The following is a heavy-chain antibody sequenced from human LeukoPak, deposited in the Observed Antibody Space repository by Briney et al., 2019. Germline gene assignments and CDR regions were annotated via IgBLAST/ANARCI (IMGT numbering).Heavy chain of an antibody. J-gene: IGHJ4*02. V-gene: IGHV3-30-3*01. CDR3: ARDIPDDSYYYDSSGYYYANDY. CDR2: ISYDGSNK. Sequence: PGRSLRLSCAASGLTFSSYAMHWVRQAPGKGLEWVAVISYDGSNKYYADSVKGRFTISRDNSKNTLYLQMNSLRAEDTAVYYCARDIPDDSYYYDSSGYYYANDYWGQGTLVTVSS. D-gene: IGHD3-22*01. CDR1: GLTFSSYA.